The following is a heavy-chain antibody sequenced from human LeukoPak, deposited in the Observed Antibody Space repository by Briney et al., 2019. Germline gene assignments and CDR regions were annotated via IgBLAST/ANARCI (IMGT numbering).Heavy chain of an antibody. J-gene: IGHJ4*02. V-gene: IGHV4-39*07. D-gene: IGHD1-26*01. CDR1: GGSISSSSYY. CDR3: ARIGGSRTIDY. Sequence: PSETLSLTCTVSGGSISSSSYYWGWIRQPPGKGLEWIGSIYYSGNTYYNPSLKSRVTISADTSKNQFSLKLSSVTAADTAVYYCARIGGSRTIDYWGQGTLVAVSS. CDR2: IYYSGNT.